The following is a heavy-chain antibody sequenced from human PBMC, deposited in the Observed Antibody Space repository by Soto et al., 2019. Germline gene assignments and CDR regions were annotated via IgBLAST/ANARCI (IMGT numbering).Heavy chain of an antibody. CDR2: ISSSSSYI. D-gene: IGHD3-16*01. Sequence: GGSLRLSCAASGFTFSSYSMNWVRQAPGKGLEWVSSISSSSSYIYYADSVKGRFTISRDNAKNSLYLQMNSLRAEDTAVYYCARSDMITFGGVTFDYWGQGTLVTVSS. CDR3: ARSDMITFGGVTFDY. V-gene: IGHV3-21*01. CDR1: GFTFSSYS. J-gene: IGHJ4*02.